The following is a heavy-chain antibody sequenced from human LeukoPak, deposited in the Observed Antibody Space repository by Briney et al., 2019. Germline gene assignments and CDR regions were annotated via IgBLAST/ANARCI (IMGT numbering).Heavy chain of an antibody. CDR2: ISSSSSYI. CDR3: ARGGTGFYDY. D-gene: IGHD1-14*01. J-gene: IGHJ4*02. CDR1: GFTFSNYS. Sequence: PGGSLRLSCAASGFTFSNYSMNWVRQAPGKGLEWVSSISSSSSYIYYADSVKGRFTISRDNAENSLYLQMNSLRAEDTAVYYCARGGTGFYDYWGQGTLVTVSS. V-gene: IGHV3-21*01.